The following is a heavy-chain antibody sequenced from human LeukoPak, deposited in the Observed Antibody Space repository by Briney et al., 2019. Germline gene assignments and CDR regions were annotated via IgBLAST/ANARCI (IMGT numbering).Heavy chain of an antibody. J-gene: IGHJ4*02. CDR2: IYYSGNT. CDR1: GGSISSSSYY. Sequence: SETLSLTCTVSGGSISSSSYYWGWLRQPPGKGLEWIGSIYYSGNTYYNPSLKSRVTISVDTSKNQFSLKLSSVTAADTAVYYCAKSYGSGIDYWGQGTLVTVSS. CDR3: AKSYGSGIDY. V-gene: IGHV4-39*07. D-gene: IGHD3-10*01.